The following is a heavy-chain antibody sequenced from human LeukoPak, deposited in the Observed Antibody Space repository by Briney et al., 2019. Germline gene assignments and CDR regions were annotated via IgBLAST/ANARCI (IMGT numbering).Heavy chain of an antibody. Sequence: PRGSLRLSCSASGFTLSSYSMHWVRQAPGKGLEYLLDIFGNWGNTYNAASVKGRFTISRDNSKNTLYLHMSSLRVEDTAVYYCVNDYCGADCHCCGQGSQVTVCS. J-gene: IGHJ4*02. CDR1: GFTLSSYS. CDR3: VNDYCGADCHC. V-gene: IGHV3-64D*06. CDR2: IFGNWGNT. D-gene: IGHD2-21*02.